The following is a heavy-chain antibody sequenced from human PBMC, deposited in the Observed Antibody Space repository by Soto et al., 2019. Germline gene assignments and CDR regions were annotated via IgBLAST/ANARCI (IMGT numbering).Heavy chain of an antibody. D-gene: IGHD3-10*01. J-gene: IGHJ4*02. Sequence: PSETLSLTCTVANGSLSINYWSWILQSPGKGLEWIGNIYYSGSTNYNPSLKSRVTMSVDTSKNQFTPKLSSVTAADTGVYFCARSFMVPVDFFDYWGQGTLVTVSS. CDR3: ARSFMVPVDFFDY. CDR1: NGSLSINY. V-gene: IGHV4-59*01. CDR2: IYYSGST.